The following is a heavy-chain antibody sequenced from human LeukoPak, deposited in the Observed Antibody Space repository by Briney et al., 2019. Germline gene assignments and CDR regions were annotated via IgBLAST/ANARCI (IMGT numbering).Heavy chain of an antibody. CDR3: ARATRRVVVITE. J-gene: IGHJ4*02. V-gene: IGHV4-31*03. CDR1: GGSISSGGYC. CDR2: IYYSGST. D-gene: IGHD3-22*01. Sequence: SETLSLTCTVSGGSISSGGYCWSWIRQHRGKGLEWIGYIYYSGSTYYNPSLKSRVTISVDTSKNQFSLKLSSVTAADTAVYYCARATRRVVVITEWGQGTLVTVSS.